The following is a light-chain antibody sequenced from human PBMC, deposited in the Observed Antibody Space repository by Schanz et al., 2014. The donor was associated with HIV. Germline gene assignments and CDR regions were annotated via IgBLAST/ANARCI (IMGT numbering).Light chain of an antibody. Sequence: IVLTQSPGTLSLSPGEGATLSCRASQSVSSSYLAWYQQKPGQAPRLLLYGASNRATGIPARFSGSVSGTDFTLTISSLQSEDFAVYYCLHYSDWPWTFGQGTKVEIK. V-gene: IGKV3-20*01. CDR3: LHYSDWPWT. J-gene: IGKJ1*01. CDR2: GAS. CDR1: QSVSSSY.